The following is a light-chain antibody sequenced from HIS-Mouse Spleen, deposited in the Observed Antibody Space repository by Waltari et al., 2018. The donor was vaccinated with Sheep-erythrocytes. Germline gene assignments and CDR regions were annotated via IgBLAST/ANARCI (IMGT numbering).Light chain of an antibody. V-gene: IGLV2-11*01. CDR2: DVS. Sequence: QSALTQPRSVSGSPGQSVTISCTGTSSDVGGSNYVSWSQHHPGKAPKLMIYDVSKRPSGVPDRFSGSKSGNTASLTISGLQAEDEADYYCCSYAGIYNHVFATGTKVTVL. CDR3: CSYAGIYNHV. J-gene: IGLJ1*01. CDR1: SSDVGGSNY.